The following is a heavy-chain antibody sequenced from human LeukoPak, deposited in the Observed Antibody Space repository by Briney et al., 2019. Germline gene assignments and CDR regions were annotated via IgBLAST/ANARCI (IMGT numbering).Heavy chain of an antibody. CDR3: APRGVVVNY. V-gene: IGHV3-48*02. J-gene: IGHJ4*02. D-gene: IGHD3-22*01. CDR2: ISSSSTI. CDR1: GFTFSSYT. Sequence: GGSLRLSCAASGFTFSSYTMNWVRQAPGKRLEWVSYISSSSTIYYADSVKGRFTISRDNAKNSLYLQMDSLRDEDTAVYYCAPRGVVVNYRGQGTLVTVSS.